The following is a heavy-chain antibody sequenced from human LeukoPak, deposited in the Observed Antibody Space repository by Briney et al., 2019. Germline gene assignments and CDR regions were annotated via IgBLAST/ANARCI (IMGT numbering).Heavy chain of an antibody. CDR1: GFTFSSYA. CDR3: ARDGGDYMGAFDI. V-gene: IGHV3-21*01. J-gene: IGHJ3*02. D-gene: IGHD4-17*01. CDR2: ISSSSSYI. Sequence: GGSLRLSFAASGFTFSSYAMSWVRQAPGKGLEWVSSISSSSSYIYYADSVKGRFTISRDNAKNSLYLQMNSLRAEDTAVYYCARDGGDYMGAFDIWGQGTMVTVSS.